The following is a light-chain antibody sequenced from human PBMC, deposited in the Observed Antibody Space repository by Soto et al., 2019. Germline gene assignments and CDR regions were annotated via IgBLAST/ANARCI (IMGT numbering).Light chain of an antibody. J-gene: IGKJ1*01. Sequence: DIQMTQSPSSLSASVGDRVSITCRASQDIANFLAWYQHKAGKVPTLLIYAASTLQSGVPSRFSGSASGTDFTLTISSLQTEDVATYYCQKYNSPPRTFGQGTKVEV. CDR1: QDIANF. CDR3: QKYNSPPRT. CDR2: AAS. V-gene: IGKV1-27*01.